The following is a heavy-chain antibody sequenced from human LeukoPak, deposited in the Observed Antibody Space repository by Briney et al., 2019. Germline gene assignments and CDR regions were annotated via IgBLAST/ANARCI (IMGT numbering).Heavy chain of an antibody. CDR3: ARDRGYTYGHPLDY. D-gene: IGHD5-18*01. V-gene: IGHV3-30-3*01. J-gene: IGHJ4*02. CDR2: ILYDGSNK. Sequence: GGSLGLSCAASRFTFSSYTMHWVRQAPGKGLEWVALILYDGSNKYYADSVKGRFTISRDNSENTLYLQMNSLRVEDTAVYYCARDRGYTYGHPLDYWGQGTLVTVSS. CDR1: RFTFSSYT.